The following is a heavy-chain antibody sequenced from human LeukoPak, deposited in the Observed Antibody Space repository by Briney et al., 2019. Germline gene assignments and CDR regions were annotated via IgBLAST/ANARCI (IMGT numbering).Heavy chain of an antibody. V-gene: IGHV3-64*01. CDR2: ISSNGGST. Sequence: AGGSLRLSCAASGLTFSSYVMYWVRQAPGKGLEYVSSISSNGGSTYYANSVKGRFTISRDNSKNTLYLQMGSLRAEDMAVYYCARGGQSKYDSSGYLNYFDYWGQGTLVTVSS. J-gene: IGHJ4*02. CDR1: GLTFSSYV. D-gene: IGHD3-22*01. CDR3: ARGGQSKYDSSGYLNYFDY.